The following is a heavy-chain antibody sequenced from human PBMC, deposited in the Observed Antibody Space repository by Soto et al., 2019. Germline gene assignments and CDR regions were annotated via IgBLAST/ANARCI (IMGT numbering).Heavy chain of an antibody. J-gene: IGHJ2*01. D-gene: IGHD6-13*01. CDR2: IKQDGSEK. CDR1: GFTFSSYW. CDR3: ARDLSQIHSTYSSSWYRYFDL. V-gene: IGHV3-7*03. Sequence: EVQLVESGGGLVQPGGSLRLSCAASGFTFSSYWMSWVRQAPGKGLEWVANIKQDGSEKYYVDSVKGRFTISRDNAKNSLYLQMNSLRAEDTAVYYCARDLSQIHSTYSSSWYRYFDLWGRGTLVTVSS.